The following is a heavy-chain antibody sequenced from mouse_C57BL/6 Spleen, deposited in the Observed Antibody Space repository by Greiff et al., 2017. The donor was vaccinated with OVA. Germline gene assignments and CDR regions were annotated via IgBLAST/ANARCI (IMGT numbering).Heavy chain of an antibody. CDR1: GYAFSSSW. CDR3: ARRELTGDY. J-gene: IGHJ2*01. V-gene: IGHV1-82*01. D-gene: IGHD4-1*01. Sequence: VQLQQSGPELVKPGASVKISCKASGYAFSSSWMNWVKQRPGKGLEWIGRIYPGDGDTNYNGKFKGKATLTADKSSSTAYMQLSSLTSEDSAVYFCARRELTGDYWGQGTTLTVSS. CDR2: IYPGDGDT.